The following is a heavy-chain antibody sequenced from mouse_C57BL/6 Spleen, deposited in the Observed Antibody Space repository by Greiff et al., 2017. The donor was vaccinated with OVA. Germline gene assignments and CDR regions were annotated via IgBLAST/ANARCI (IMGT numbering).Heavy chain of an antibody. V-gene: IGHV1-50*01. CDR2: IDPSDSYT. CDR1: GYTLTSYW. Sequence: QVQLQQPGTELVKPGASVKLSCKASGYTLTSYWMQWVKQRPGPGLEWIGEIDPSDSYTNYNQKFKGKATLTVDTSSSTAYMQLSSLTSEDSAVYYCAFFYGYFDYWGQGTTLTVSS. CDR3: AFFYGYFDY. J-gene: IGHJ2*01. D-gene: IGHD2-1*01.